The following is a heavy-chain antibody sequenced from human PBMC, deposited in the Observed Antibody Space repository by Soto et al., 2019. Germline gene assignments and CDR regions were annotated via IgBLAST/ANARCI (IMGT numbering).Heavy chain of an antibody. CDR3: AKDLDRPAGIDV. D-gene: IGHD3-22*01. Sequence: QVQLVESGGGVVQPGRSLRLSCAASGFTFSSYGRHWVRQAPGKGLEWVAVISYDGSNKYYADSVKGTFTISRDNSKNTLELQMNSLRAEDTAVYYRAKDLDRPAGIDVWGQGTTVTVSS. V-gene: IGHV3-30*18. J-gene: IGHJ6*02. CDR1: GFTFSSYG. CDR2: ISYDGSNK.